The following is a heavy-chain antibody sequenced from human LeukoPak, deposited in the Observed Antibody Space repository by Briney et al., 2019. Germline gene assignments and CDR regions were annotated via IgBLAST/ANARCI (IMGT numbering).Heavy chain of an antibody. D-gene: IGHD3-3*01. CDR2: IRYDGSNK. CDR1: GFTFSSYG. CDR3: ARVSYDFWSGYYTPYYYYYYMDV. J-gene: IGHJ6*03. Sequence: QPGGSLRLSCAASGFTFSSYGMHWVRQAPGKGLEWVAFIRYDGSNKYYADSVKGRFTISRDNSKNTLYLQMNSLRAEDTAVYYCARVSYDFWSGYYTPYYYYYYMDVWGKGTTVTVSS. V-gene: IGHV3-30*02.